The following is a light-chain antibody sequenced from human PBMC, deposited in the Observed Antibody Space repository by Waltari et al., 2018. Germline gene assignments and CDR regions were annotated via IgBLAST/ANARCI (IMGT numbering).Light chain of an antibody. CDR2: HVS. J-gene: IGLJ2*01. V-gene: IGLV2-14*01. Sequence: QSALTQPASVSGSPGQSVTIFCTGTSNDVGGYNSVSWYQEHSCQAPRVIIYHVSDRPSGVTDRLSGSKSGNTGSLSISGLQAEDEADYYCSSQSSNNVVLFGGGTKLTVL. CDR3: SSQSSNNVVL. CDR1: SNDVGGYNS.